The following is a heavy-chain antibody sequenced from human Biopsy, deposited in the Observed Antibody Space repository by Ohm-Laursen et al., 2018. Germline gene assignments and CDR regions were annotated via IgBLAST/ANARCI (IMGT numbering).Heavy chain of an antibody. J-gene: IGHJ6*02. CDR3: AKDRYNYTPIGGFSMDV. CDR2: IFYDGSNT. CDR1: VFTFNNYG. Sequence: SLRLSCPASVFTFNNYGMQWVRQAPGKALEWVAFIFYDGSNTYYADSVKGRFTVSRDNSRDTLYLQMSSLRAEDTAVYYCAKDRYNYTPIGGFSMDVWGQGTTVTVSS. D-gene: IGHD5-18*01. V-gene: IGHV3-30*18.